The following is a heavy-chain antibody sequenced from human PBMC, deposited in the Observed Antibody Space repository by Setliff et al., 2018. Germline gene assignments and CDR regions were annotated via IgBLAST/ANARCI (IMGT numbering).Heavy chain of an antibody. CDR3: ARAPGRNIRGDY. CDR1: GESIRSNNW. V-gene: IGHV4-4*02. CDR2: IYQSGTT. Sequence: SETLSLTCTVSGESIRSNNWWNWVRQPPGKGLEWISDIYQSGTTNYNPSLKSRVTISADTSKNQFSLKLKSVTAADTAVYYCARAPGRNIRGDYWGQGALVTVSS. D-gene: IGHD3-10*01. J-gene: IGHJ4*02.